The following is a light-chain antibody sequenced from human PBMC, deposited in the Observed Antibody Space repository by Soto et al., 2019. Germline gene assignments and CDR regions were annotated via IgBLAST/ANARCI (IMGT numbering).Light chain of an antibody. Sequence: EIVMTQSPATLSVSPGERAALSCRASQRVRSNLAWYQQKPGQAPRLLIYGASSRATGIPDRFSGSGSGTDFTLTISRLEPEDFAVYYCQQYGSSITFGQGTRLEI. CDR1: QRVRSN. CDR3: QQYGSSIT. J-gene: IGKJ5*01. V-gene: IGKV3-20*01. CDR2: GAS.